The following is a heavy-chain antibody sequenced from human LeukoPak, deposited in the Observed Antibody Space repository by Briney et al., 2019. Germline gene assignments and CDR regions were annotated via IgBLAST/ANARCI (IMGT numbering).Heavy chain of an antibody. V-gene: IGHV3-48*01. CDR2: ISSSSSTI. CDR1: GFTFSSYS. D-gene: IGHD6-19*01. CDR3: AGTSSGPERRGMDV. J-gene: IGHJ6*02. Sequence: PGGSLRLSCAASGFTFSSYSMNWVRQAPGKGLEWVSYISSSSSTIYYADSVKGRFTISRDNAKNSLYLQMNSLRAEDTAVYYCAGTSSGPERRGMDVWGQGTTVTVSS.